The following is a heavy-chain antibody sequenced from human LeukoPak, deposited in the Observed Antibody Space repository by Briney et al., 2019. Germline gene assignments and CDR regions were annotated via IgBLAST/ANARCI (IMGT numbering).Heavy chain of an antibody. Sequence: PSETLSLTCAVYGGSFSGYYWSWIRQPPGKGLEWIGEINHSGSTNYNPSLKSRVTISVDTSKNQFSLKLSSVTAADTAVYYCARVKVGYPYYYYYYYMDVWGKGTTVTVSS. V-gene: IGHV4-34*01. CDR2: INHSGST. CDR3: ARVKVGYPYYYYYYYMDV. J-gene: IGHJ6*03. CDR1: GGSFSGYY. D-gene: IGHD1-26*01.